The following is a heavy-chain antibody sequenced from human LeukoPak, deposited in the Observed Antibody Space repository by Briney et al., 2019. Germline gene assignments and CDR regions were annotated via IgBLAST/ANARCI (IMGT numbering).Heavy chain of an antibody. J-gene: IGHJ6*03. V-gene: IGHV3-43D*03. Sequence: GGSLRLSCAASGFTFDDYAMHWVRQAPGKGLEWVSLISWDGESTYYADSVKGRFTISRDNSKNSLYLQVNSLRAEDTALYYCAKDGNYGSGENYYMDVWGKGTTVTVSS. D-gene: IGHD3-10*01. CDR2: ISWDGEST. CDR1: GFTFDDYA. CDR3: AKDGNYGSGENYYMDV.